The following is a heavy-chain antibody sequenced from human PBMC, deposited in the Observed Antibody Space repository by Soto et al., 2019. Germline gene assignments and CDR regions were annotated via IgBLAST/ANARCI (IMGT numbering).Heavy chain of an antibody. CDR3: ASGQPWGVGRLSGYGKIYGMDV. D-gene: IGHD6-25*01. CDR2: IIPIFGTA. J-gene: IGHJ6*02. CDR1: GGTFSSYA. V-gene: IGHV1-69*13. Sequence: SVKVSCKASGGTFSSYAISWVRQAPGQGLEWMGGIIPIFGTANYAQKFQGRVTITADESTSTAYMELSSLRSEDTAVYYCASGQPWGVGRLSGYGKIYGMDVWGQGTTVTVSS.